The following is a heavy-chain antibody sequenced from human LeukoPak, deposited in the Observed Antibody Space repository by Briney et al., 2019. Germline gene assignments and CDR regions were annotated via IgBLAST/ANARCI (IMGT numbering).Heavy chain of an antibody. V-gene: IGHV3-21*01. CDR1: GFTFSSYS. Sequence: GGSLRLSCAASGFTFSSYSMNWVRQAPGKGLEWVSSISSTSSYINYADSVKGRFTISRDNAKNSLYLQMNSLRAEDTAVYYCAELGITMIGGVWGKGTTVTISS. J-gene: IGHJ6*04. D-gene: IGHD3-10*02. CDR2: ISSTSSYI. CDR3: AELGITMIGGV.